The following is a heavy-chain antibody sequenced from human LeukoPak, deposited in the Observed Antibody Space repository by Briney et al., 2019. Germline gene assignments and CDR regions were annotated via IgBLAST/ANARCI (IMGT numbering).Heavy chain of an antibody. CDR2: INPSGSST. J-gene: IGHJ3*02. V-gene: IGHV1-46*01. Sequence: ASVKVSCKASGYIFTNHYMHWVRQAPGQGLEWMGLINPSGSSTLYAEKFRGRIIMTRDMSTATDYMELSSLRSEDTAVYYCARDRRDFPRSDAFDIWGQGTMVTVSS. CDR1: GYIFTNHY. CDR3: ARDRRDFPRSDAFDI.